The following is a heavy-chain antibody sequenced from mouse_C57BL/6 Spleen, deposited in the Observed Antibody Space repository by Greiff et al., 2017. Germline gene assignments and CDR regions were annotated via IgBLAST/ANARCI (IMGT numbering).Heavy chain of an antibody. CDR1: GFNLKDYY. J-gene: IGHJ4*01. CDR2: IDPEDGET. CDR3: ASNYSNYDAMDY. V-gene: IGHV14-2*01. D-gene: IGHD2-5*01. Sequence: EVQLQQSGAELVKPGASVKLSCTASGFNLKDYYMHWVKQRTEQGLEWIGRIDPEDGETTYAPKFQAKATITEDTSSNAAYLQFSILTSEDTAVYYCASNYSNYDAMDYWGQGASVTVSS.